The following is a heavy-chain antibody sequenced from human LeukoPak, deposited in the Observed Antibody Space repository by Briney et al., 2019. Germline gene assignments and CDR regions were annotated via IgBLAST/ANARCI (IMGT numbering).Heavy chain of an antibody. CDR3: ARGARTSYCSSTSCYKGWFDP. V-gene: IGHV1-24*01. CDR1: GYTLTELS. J-gene: IGHJ5*02. D-gene: IGHD2-2*02. CDR2: FDPEDGET. Sequence: ASVKVSCKVSGYTLTELSMHWVRQAPGKGLEWMGGFDPEDGETIYAQKFQGRVTITADKSTSTAYMELSSLRSEDTAVYYCARGARTSYCSSTSCYKGWFDPWGQGTLVTVSS.